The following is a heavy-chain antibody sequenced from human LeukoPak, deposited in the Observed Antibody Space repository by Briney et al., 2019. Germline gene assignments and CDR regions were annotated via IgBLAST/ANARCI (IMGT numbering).Heavy chain of an antibody. D-gene: IGHD6-19*01. V-gene: IGHV3-9*01. CDR1: GFTFDDYA. CDR2: ISWNSGSI. J-gene: IGHJ4*02. Sequence: GRSLRLSCAASGFTFDDYAMHWVRQAPGKGLEWVSGISWNSGSIGYADSVKGRFTISRDNAKNSLCLQMNSLRAEDTALYYCASSSGSWYYFDYWGQGTLVTVSS. CDR3: ASSSGSWYYFDY.